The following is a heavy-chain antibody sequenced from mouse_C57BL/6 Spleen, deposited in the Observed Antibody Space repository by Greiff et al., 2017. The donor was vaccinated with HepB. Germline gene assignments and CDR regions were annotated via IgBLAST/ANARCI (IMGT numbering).Heavy chain of an antibody. J-gene: IGHJ4*01. CDR1: GFTFSDYY. CDR2: ISNGGGST. Sequence: EVMLVESGGGLVQPGGSLKLSCAASGFTFSDYYMYWVRQTPEKRLEWVAYISNGGGSTYYPDTVKGRFTISRDNAKNTLYLQMSRLKSEDTAMYYCARRGYSNFMDYWGQGTSVTVSS. D-gene: IGHD2-5*01. CDR3: ARRGYSNFMDY. V-gene: IGHV5-12*01.